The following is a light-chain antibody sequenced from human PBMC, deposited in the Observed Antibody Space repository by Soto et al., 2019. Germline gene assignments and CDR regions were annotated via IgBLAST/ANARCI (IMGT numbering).Light chain of an antibody. V-gene: IGKV3-11*01. CDR2: DAS. J-gene: IGKJ5*01. CDR1: QSVGSL. CDR3: QQRSNWPTT. Sequence: EIVLTQSPATLSLSPGEGATLSCRASQSVGSLLAWYQQKPGQAPRLVIYDASNRATGIPARFSGSGSGTDFPLTISRLEPEDFAVYYCQQRSNWPTTFDHGTRLEIK.